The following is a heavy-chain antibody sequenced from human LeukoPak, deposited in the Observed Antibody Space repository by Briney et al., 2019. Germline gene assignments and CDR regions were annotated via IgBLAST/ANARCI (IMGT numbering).Heavy chain of an antibody. V-gene: IGHV3-21*01. CDR1: GFTFDSYS. D-gene: IGHD4-23*01. CDR3: ARVSYGGDAFDI. J-gene: IGHJ3*02. CDR2: ISSSSSYI. Sequence: GGSLRLSCAASGFTFDSYSMNWVRQAPGKGLEWVSSISSSSSYIYYADSVKGRFTISRDNAKKSLYLQMNSLRAEDTAVYYCARVSYGGDAFDIWGQGTMVTVSS.